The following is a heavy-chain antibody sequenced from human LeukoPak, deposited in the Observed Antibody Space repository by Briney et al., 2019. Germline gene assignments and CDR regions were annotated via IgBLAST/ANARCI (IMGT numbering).Heavy chain of an antibody. V-gene: IGHV4-38-2*01. CDR2: VYRDGNT. CDR3: ARLAALRGFYYYMDV. Sequence: SETLSLTCSVSGYSISNGYYWGWIRQPPGKGLEWVANVYRDGNTYYSPSLGSRVTISVDTSKNQFFLRLSSVTAADTAVYYCARLAALRGFYYYMDVWGKGATVTVSS. J-gene: IGHJ6*03. CDR1: GYSISNGYY. D-gene: IGHD6-6*01.